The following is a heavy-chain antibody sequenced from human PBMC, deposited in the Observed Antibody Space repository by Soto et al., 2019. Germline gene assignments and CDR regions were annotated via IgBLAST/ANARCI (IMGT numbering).Heavy chain of an antibody. Sequence: SETLSLTCAVSGGYISSSNWWSWVRQPPGKGLGWIGEIYHSGSTNYNPSLKSRVTISVDKSKNQFSLKLSSVTAADTAVYYCARGLLEITIFGVVIAPNGMDVWGQGTTVTAP. CDR2: IYHSGST. CDR1: GGYISSSNW. D-gene: IGHD3-3*01. J-gene: IGHJ6*02. CDR3: ARGLLEITIFGVVIAPNGMDV. V-gene: IGHV4-4*02.